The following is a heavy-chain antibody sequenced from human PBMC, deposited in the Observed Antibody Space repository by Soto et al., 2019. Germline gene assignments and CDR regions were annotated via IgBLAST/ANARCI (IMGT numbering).Heavy chain of an antibody. CDR3: AREGLITRPLNWFDP. J-gene: IGHJ5*02. CDR1: GGSISSSSYY. V-gene: IGHV4-39*02. Sequence: SETLSLTCTVSGGSISSSSYYWGWIRQPPGKGLEWIGNIYYGASTYYNPSLKSRVTMSVDTSKNQFFLNLSFVTAADTAVYYCAREGLITRPLNWFDPWCQGTLVTVSS. CDR2: IYYGAST. D-gene: IGHD3-22*01.